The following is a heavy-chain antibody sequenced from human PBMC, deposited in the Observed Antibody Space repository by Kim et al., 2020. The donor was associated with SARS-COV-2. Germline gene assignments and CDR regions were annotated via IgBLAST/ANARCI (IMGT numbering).Heavy chain of an antibody. J-gene: IGHJ5*02. Sequence: SETLSLTCTVSGGSISSGGYYWSWIRQHPGKGLEWIGYIYYSGSTYYNPSLKSRVTISVDTSKNQFSLKLSSVTAADTAVYYCARVSPHSYYYGSGSYPKDNWFDPWGQGTLVTVSS. CDR1: GGSISSGGYY. D-gene: IGHD3-10*01. CDR2: IYYSGST. V-gene: IGHV4-31*03. CDR3: ARVSPHSYYYGSGSYPKDNWFDP.